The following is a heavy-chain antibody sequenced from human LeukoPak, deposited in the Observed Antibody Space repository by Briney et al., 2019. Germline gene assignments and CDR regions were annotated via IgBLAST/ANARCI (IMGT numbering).Heavy chain of an antibody. Sequence: PSETLSLTCTVSGGSISSYYWSWIRQPPGKGLEWIGYIYYSGSTNYNPSLKSRVTISVDTSKNQFSLKLSSVTAADTAVYYCARSPSVGDTAMVLTANFDYWGQGTLVTVSS. V-gene: IGHV4-59*12. J-gene: IGHJ4*02. D-gene: IGHD5-18*01. CDR3: ARSPSVGDTAMVLTANFDY. CDR2: IYYSGST. CDR1: GGSISSYY.